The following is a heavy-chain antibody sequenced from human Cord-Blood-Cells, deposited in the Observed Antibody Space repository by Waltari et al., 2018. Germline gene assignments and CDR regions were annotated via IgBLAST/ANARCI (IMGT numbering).Heavy chain of an antibody. CDR2: TYYRSKWDN. Sequence: QVQLQQSGPGLVKPSQTLSLTCAISGDSVSTNSAAWNWIRQSPSRGLEWLGRTYYRSKWDNEYAVSVKSRRTINPDTSKNQCSLQLNSVTPEDTAVYYCARDHCSSTSCYNYWYFDLWGRGTLVTVSS. CDR3: ARDHCSSTSCYNYWYFDL. CDR1: GDSVSTNSAA. J-gene: IGHJ2*01. D-gene: IGHD2-2*02. V-gene: IGHV6-1*01.